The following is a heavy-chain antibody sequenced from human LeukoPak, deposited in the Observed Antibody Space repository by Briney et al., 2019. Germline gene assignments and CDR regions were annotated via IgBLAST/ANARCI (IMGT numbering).Heavy chain of an antibody. CDR3: ARDKTGDGAFDI. Sequence: ASVKVSCKASGYTFTDYYMHWVRQAPGQGLEWMGWINPDSGGTNYAQKFQGRVTMTRDTSITTAYMELSRLRSDDTALYYCARDKTGDGAFDIWGQGAMVTVSS. D-gene: IGHD7-27*01. CDR2: INPDSGGT. V-gene: IGHV1-2*02. J-gene: IGHJ3*02. CDR1: GYTFTDYY.